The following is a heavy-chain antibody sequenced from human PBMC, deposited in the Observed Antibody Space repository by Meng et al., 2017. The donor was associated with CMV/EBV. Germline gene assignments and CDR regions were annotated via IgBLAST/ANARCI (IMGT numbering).Heavy chain of an antibody. CDR2: IYSTGGT. V-gene: IGHV4-4*07. CDR1: GGFFSGFF. Sequence: QVHVQGAARVLVKPSQTLSLTCSVSGGFFSGFFWTWIRQPAGKGLEWIGRIYSTGGTNYNPSFESRVTISLDGSNNQFSLKLNSVTAADTAIYYCARERGDDSGYNFDSWGQGTLVTVSS. J-gene: IGHJ4*02. CDR3: ARERGDDSGYNFDS. D-gene: IGHD3-22*01.